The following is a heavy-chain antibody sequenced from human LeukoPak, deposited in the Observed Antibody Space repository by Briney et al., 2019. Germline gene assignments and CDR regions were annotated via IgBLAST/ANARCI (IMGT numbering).Heavy chain of an antibody. V-gene: IGHV4-39*07. CDR1: GGSISSSSYY. Sequence: SETLSINCTVSGGSISSSSYYWGWIRQPPGKGLEWIGEINHSGSTNFNPSLESRVTMSVDTSKNQFSLKLSSVTAADTAVYYCARATTGTPYYYYYMDVWDKGTTVTVSS. J-gene: IGHJ6*03. CDR2: INHSGST. D-gene: IGHD1-1*01. CDR3: ARATTGTPYYYYYMDV.